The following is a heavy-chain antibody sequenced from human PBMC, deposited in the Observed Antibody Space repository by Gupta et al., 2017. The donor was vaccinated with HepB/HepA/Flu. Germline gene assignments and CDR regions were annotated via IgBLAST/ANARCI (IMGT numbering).Heavy chain of an antibody. CDR3: ATDPPAHPGMRHPNAFDI. D-gene: IGHD3-10*01. CDR1: GYNLTELS. J-gene: IGHJ3*02. V-gene: IGHV1-24*01. CDR2: FDPEDGET. Sequence: QVQLVQSGAEVMKPGASAKVPCKVSGYNLTELSMHWVRQAPGKGLEWMGGFDPEDGETIYAQKFQGRVTMTEDTSTDTAYMELSSLRSEDTAVYYCATDPPAHPGMRHPNAFDIWGQGTMVTVSS.